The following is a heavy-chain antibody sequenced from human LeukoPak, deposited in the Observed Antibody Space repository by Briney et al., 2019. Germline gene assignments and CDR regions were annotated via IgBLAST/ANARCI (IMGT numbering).Heavy chain of an antibody. CDR2: IIPILGIA. D-gene: IGHD3-10*01. CDR3: ATSYYYGSGSYDMDY. CDR1: GGTFSSYA. Sequence: SVKVSCKASGGTFSSYAISWVRQAPGQGLEWMGRIIPILGIANYAQKFQGRITITADKSTSTAYMELSSLRSEDTAVYYCATSYYYGSGSYDMDYWGQGTLVTVSS. J-gene: IGHJ4*02. V-gene: IGHV1-69*04.